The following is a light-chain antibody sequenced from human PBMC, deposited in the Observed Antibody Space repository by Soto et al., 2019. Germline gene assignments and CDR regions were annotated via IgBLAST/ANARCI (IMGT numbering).Light chain of an antibody. CDR2: EVS. CDR3: SSYTSSSTLV. J-gene: IGLJ2*01. V-gene: IGLV2-14*01. Sequence: QSALTQPASVSGSPGQSITISCTGTSSDVGGYNYVSWYQQHPGKAPKHMIYEVSNRPSEVSNRFTGSKSGNTASLTISGLQAEDEADYYCSSYTSSSTLVFGGGTKLTVL. CDR1: SSDVGGYNY.